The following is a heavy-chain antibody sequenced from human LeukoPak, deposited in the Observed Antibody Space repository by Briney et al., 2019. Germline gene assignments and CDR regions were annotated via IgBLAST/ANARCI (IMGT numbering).Heavy chain of an antibody. D-gene: IGHD2-8*01. CDR2: ISTTGSP. CDR1: GGSISGYY. CDR3: ARDEGVGYCTDGVCPDAAVNFDY. V-gene: IGHV4-4*07. J-gene: IGHJ4*02. Sequence: PSETLSLTCTVSGGSISGYYWIWIRQPPGKGLEWIGRISTTGSPNYKPSLKSRVTMSVDTSKNPFSLRLNSVTAADTAVYYCARDEGVGYCTDGVCPDAAVNFDYWGQGTLVTVSS.